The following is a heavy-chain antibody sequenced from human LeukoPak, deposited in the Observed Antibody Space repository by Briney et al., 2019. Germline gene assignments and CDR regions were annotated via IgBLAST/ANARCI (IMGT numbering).Heavy chain of an antibody. V-gene: IGHV4-39*07. D-gene: IGHD2-15*01. CDR3: ASYSYVVAARPFDY. J-gene: IGHJ4*02. CDR1: GGSISSSSYY. CDR2: IYYSGST. Sequence: SEALSLTCTVSGGSISSSSYYWGWIRQPPGTGLEWIGSIYYSGSTYYNPSLKSRVTISVDTSKNQFSLKLSSVTAADTAVYYCASYSYVVAARPFDYWGQGTLVTVSS.